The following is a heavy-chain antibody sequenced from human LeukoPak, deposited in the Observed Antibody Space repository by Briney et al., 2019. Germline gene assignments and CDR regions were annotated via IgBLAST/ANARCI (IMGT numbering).Heavy chain of an antibody. J-gene: IGHJ4*02. CDR3: ARGPAAAGTSGHVDY. V-gene: IGHV1-18*04. CDR2: ISAYNGNT. D-gene: IGHD6-13*01. Sequence: ASVKVSCKASGYTFTSYGISWVRQAPGQGLGWMGWISAYNGNTNYAQKLQGRVTMTTDTSTSTAYMELRSLRSDDTAVYYCARGPAAAGTSGHVDYWGQGTLVTVSS. CDR1: GYTFTSYG.